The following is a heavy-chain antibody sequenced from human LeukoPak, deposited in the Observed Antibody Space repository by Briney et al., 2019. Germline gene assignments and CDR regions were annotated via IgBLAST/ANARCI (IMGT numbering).Heavy chain of an antibody. CDR2: INLKSGGT. CDR1: GYTFTGYS. J-gene: IGHJ4*02. D-gene: IGHD3-22*01. V-gene: IGHV1-2*02. Sequence: AASVKVSCKASGYTFTGYSIHWVRQAPGQGLEWMGWINLKSGGTNYAQKFQARATMTRETSISTAYMELSRLRSDDTAVYYCAREDSTGYSSLDYWGQGTLVTVSS. CDR3: AREDSTGYSSLDY.